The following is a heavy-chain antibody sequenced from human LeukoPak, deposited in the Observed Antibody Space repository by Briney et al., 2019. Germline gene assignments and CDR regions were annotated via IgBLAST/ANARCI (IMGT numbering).Heavy chain of an antibody. D-gene: IGHD6-13*01. J-gene: IGHJ4*02. Sequence: GGSLRLSCAASGFTFDDYAMHWVRQAPGEGLEWVSGISWNSGSIGYADSVKGRFTISRDNSKNTLYLQTNSLRAEDTAVYYCAKTRPLDSSSWSHGDYWGQGTLVTVSS. CDR1: GFTFDDYA. CDR2: ISWNSGSI. V-gene: IGHV3-9*01. CDR3: AKTRPLDSSSWSHGDY.